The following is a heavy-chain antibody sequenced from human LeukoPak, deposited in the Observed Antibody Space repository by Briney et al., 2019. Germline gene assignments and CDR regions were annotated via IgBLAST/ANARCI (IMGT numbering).Heavy chain of an antibody. D-gene: IGHD6-19*01. CDR1: GFTFTSSA. V-gene: IGHV1-58*02. J-gene: IGHJ5*02. Sequence: GTSVKVSCKASGFTFTSSAMQWVRQARGQRLEWIGWIVVGSGNTNYAQKFQERVTITRDMSTSTAYMELSSPRSEDTAVYYCAAVSNREGSSGLYNWFDPWGQGTLVTVSS. CDR3: AAVSNREGSSGLYNWFDP. CDR2: IVVGSGNT.